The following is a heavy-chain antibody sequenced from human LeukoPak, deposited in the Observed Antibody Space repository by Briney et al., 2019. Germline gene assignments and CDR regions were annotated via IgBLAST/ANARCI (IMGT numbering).Heavy chain of an antibody. CDR3: AKINSGGTYSEY. CDR2: IIGSGGYS. V-gene: IGHV3-23*01. Sequence: GGCLRLSCAVSGFTISGSALSWVRQAPGKGLEWVSDIIGSGGYSYYADSVRGRFSISRDISKNTVFLQMTSLRAEDTAVYYCAKINSGGTYSEYWGQGTLLTHSS. CDR1: GFTISGSA. D-gene: IGHD2-21*01. J-gene: IGHJ4*02.